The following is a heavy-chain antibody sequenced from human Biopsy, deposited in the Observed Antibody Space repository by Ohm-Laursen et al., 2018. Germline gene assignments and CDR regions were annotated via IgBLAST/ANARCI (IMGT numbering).Heavy chain of an antibody. CDR1: DASASSVRYY. CDR3: ARAPADQYAARNYYSSHAFDM. J-gene: IGHJ3*02. Sequence: SQTLSLTCAVSDASASSVRYYWTWIRQPPRKPLEWIGYFYSSGTTRYNPSLESRLSISMDTSKNEVSLRLTSMTAADTAVYFCARAPADQYAARNYYSSHAFDMWGQGTKVTVSS. CDR2: FYSSGTT. V-gene: IGHV4-61*01. D-gene: IGHD3-10*01.